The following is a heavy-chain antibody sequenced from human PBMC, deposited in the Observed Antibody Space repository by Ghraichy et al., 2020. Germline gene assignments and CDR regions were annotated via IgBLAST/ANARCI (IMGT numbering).Heavy chain of an antibody. CDR3: AKDPGDHPKVNHFDY. CDR1: GFTFSTFG. D-gene: IGHD3-10*01. V-gene: IGHV3-30*18. CDR2: ISFDGSET. J-gene: IGHJ4*02. Sequence: GGSLRLSCAASGFTFSTFGMHWVRRAPGKGLEWIGVISFDGSETYYGDSVKGRFTISRDNSQNTLYMEMNSLTSDDTAVYYCAKDPGDHPKVNHFDYWGQATLVTVSS.